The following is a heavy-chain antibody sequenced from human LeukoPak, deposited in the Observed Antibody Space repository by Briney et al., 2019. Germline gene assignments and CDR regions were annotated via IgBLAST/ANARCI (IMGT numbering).Heavy chain of an antibody. CDR3: AKDRSRVAWGGSGYLDY. J-gene: IGHJ4*02. Sequence: PGGSLRLSCAASGFTFSSYGMHWVRQAPGKGLEWVAVISYDGSNKYYADSVKGRFTISRDNSKNTLYLQMSSLRAEDTAVYYCAKDRSRVAWGGSGYLDYWGQGTLVTVSS. CDR1: GFTFSSYG. CDR2: ISYDGSNK. V-gene: IGHV3-30*18. D-gene: IGHD3-22*01.